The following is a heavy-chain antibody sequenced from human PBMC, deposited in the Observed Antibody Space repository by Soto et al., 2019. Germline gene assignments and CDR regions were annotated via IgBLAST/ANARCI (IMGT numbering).Heavy chain of an antibody. D-gene: IGHD5-18*01. V-gene: IGHV4-59*01. CDR1: GGSISSYY. J-gene: IGHJ6*02. Sequence: SETLSLTCTVSGGSISSYYWSWIRQPPGKGLEWIGYIYYSGSTNYNPSLKSRVTISVDTSKNQFSLKLSSVTAADTAVYYCARVSYGFYYYYYYGMDVWGQGTTVT. CDR2: IYYSGST. CDR3: ARVSYGFYYYYYYGMDV.